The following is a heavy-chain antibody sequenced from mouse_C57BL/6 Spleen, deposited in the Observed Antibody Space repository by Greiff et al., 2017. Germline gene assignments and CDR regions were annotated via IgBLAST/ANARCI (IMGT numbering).Heavy chain of an antibody. J-gene: IGHJ3*01. CDR3: ARGYIYYDYDGVSAY. D-gene: IGHD2-4*01. V-gene: IGHV14-2*01. Sequence: EVQLQQSGAELVKPGASVKLSCTASGFNIKDYYMHWVKQRTEQGLEWIGRIDPEDGETKYAPKFQGKATITADTSSNTAYLHLRSLTSEDTAVYYCARGYIYYDYDGVSAYWGQGTLVTVSA. CDR2: IDPEDGET. CDR1: GFNIKDYY.